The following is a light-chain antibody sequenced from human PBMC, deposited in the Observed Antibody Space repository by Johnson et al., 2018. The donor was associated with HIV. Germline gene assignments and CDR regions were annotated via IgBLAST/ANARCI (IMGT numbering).Light chain of an antibody. CDR3: ATWDSSLSAGGV. V-gene: IGLV1-51*01. CDR2: DNS. Sequence: QSVLTQPPSVSAAPGQKVTISCSGSSSKIGNKYVSWYQQFPGTAPKVLIYDNSKRPSGIPDRFSGSTSGTSATLVITGLQTGDEADYHCATWDSSLSAGGVFGTGTKVTVL. CDR1: SSKIGNKY. J-gene: IGLJ1*01.